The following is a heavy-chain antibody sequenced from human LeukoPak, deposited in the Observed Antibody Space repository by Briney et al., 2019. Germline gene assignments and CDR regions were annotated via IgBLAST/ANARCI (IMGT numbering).Heavy chain of an antibody. J-gene: IGHJ6*02. CDR2: INPSGGST. D-gene: IGHD6-19*01. Sequence: GASVKVSCKASGYTFTSYYMHWVRQAPGQGLEWMGIINPSGGSTSYAQKFQGRVTMTRDTSTSTVYMELSSLRSEDTAVYYCARDVPYSSGWSYYYYYGMDVWGQGTTVTVSS. CDR1: GYTFTSYY. V-gene: IGHV1-46*01. CDR3: ARDVPYSSGWSYYYYYGMDV.